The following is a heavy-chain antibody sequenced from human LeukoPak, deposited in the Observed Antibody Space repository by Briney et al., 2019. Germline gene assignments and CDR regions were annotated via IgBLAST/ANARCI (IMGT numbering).Heavy chain of an antibody. CDR3: TRDLGYGNGGNY. V-gene: IGHV1-69*13. Sequence: ASVKVSCKASGGSFSTNAISWVRQAPGQGLKWMGALIPVFDTGTYSQKFQDRLTITADQSTSTVYMELSSLTSEDTAVYYCTRDLGYGNGGNYWGQGTLVTVSS. CDR1: GGSFSTNA. J-gene: IGHJ4*02. CDR2: LIPVFDTG. D-gene: IGHD5-18*01.